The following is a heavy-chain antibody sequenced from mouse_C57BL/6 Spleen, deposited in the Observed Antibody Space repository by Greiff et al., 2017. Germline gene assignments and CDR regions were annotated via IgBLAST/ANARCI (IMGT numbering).Heavy chain of an antibody. J-gene: IGHJ1*03. V-gene: IGHV1-69*01. Sequence: QVQLKQPGAELVMPGASVKLSCKASGYTFTSYWMHWVKQRPGQGLEWIGEIDPSDSYTNYNQKFKGKSTLTVDKSSSTAYMQLSSLTSEDSAVYYCARRGWSNYGYVDVWGTGTTVTVSS. D-gene: IGHD2-3*01. CDR2: IDPSDSYT. CDR1: GYTFTSYW. CDR3: ARRGWSNYGYVDV.